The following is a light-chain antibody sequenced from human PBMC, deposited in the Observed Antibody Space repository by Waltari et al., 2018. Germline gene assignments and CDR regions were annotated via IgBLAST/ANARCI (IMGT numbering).Light chain of an antibody. V-gene: IGLV2-14*03. Sequence: QSALTQPASVSGSPGQSITISCTGTTSDIGAYSFVSWYQQHPGKAPKLIIFAVSNRPSGVSNRFSGSKSGNTASLTISGLQADDEAIYFCSSYTSTNTPYVFGTGTEVSFL. J-gene: IGLJ1*01. CDR1: TSDIGAYSF. CDR3: SSYTSTNTPYV. CDR2: AVS.